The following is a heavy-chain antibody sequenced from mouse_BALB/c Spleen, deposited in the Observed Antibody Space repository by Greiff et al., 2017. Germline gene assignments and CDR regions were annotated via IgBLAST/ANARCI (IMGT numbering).Heavy chain of an antibody. CDR3: ARERGYYGDAMDY. V-gene: IGHV1-12*01. Sequence: LQQPGAELVKPGASVKMSCKASGYTFTSYNMHWVKQTPGQGLEWIGAIYPGNGDTSYNQKFKGKATLTADKSSSTAYMQLSSLTSEDSAVYYCARERGYYGDAMDYWGQGTSVTVSS. D-gene: IGHD1-1*01. CDR2: IYPGNGDT. J-gene: IGHJ4*01. CDR1: GYTFTSYN.